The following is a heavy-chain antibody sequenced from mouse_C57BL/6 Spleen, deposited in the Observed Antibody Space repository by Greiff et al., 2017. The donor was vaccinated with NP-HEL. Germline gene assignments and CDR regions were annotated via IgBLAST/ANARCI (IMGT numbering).Heavy chain of an antibody. J-gene: IGHJ2*01. V-gene: IGHV3-6*01. CDR2: ISYDGSN. Sequence: EVQLVESGPGLVKPSQSLSLTCSVTGYSITSGYYWNWIRQFPGNKLEWMGYISYDGSNNYNPSLKNRISITRDTSKNQFFLKLNSVTTEDTATYYCAKGYDGYLYYFDYWGQGTTLTVSS. CDR3: AKGYDGYLYYFDY. D-gene: IGHD2-3*01. CDR1: GYSITSGYY.